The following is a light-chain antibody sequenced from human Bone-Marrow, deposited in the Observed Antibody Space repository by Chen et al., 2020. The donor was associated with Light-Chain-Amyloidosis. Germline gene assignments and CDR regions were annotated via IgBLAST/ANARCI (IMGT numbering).Light chain of an antibody. CDR1: DLPTKY. J-gene: IGLJ2*01. CDR3: QSADSSGTYEVI. V-gene: IGLV3-25*03. CDR2: RDT. Sequence: SYAPTQPPSGSVSPVHTARLPCSGDDLPTKYAYRNQQKPGQAPVLVIHRDTERPSGISERFSGSSSGTTATLTISGGQAEDEADYHCQSADSSGTYEVIFGGGTKLTVL.